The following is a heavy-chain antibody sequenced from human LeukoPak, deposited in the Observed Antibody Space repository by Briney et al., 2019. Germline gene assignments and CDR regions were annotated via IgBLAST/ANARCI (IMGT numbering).Heavy chain of an antibody. CDR2: ISGDGGST. V-gene: IGHV3-43*02. Sequence: QAGGSLRLSCAASGFTFSSYSMNWVRQAPGKGLEWVSLISGDGGSTYYADSVKGRFTISRDNSKNSLYLQMNSLRTEDTALYYCAKDRGGYSYAADYWGQGTLVTVSS. D-gene: IGHD5-18*01. J-gene: IGHJ4*02. CDR3: AKDRGGYSYAADY. CDR1: GFTFSSYS.